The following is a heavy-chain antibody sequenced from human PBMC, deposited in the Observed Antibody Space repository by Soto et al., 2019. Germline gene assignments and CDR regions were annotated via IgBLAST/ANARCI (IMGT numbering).Heavy chain of an antibody. D-gene: IGHD1-1*01. CDR2: VYNTGST. J-gene: IGHJ6*02. V-gene: IGHV4-59*08. CDR1: SGPSWSHN. CDR3: VRQGIGNLHGLVDV. Sequence: QVQPQQSGPGLVKPSETLSLTCTVSSGPSWSHNWGWIRQPPGRGLEWIGYVYNTGSTSYNPSVRTXVXXSADTSTNHISLTLTSVTAADTAIYYCVRQGIGNLHGLVDVWGQGTTVTVSS.